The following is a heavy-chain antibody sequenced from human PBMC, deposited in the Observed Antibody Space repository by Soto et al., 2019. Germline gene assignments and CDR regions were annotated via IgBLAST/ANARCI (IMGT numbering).Heavy chain of an antibody. D-gene: IGHD4-17*01. Sequence: EVQLVETGGGLIQPGGSLRLSCAASGFTVSSNYMSWVRQAPGKGLEWVSVIYSGGSTYYADSVKGRFTISRDNSKNTLYLQMNSLRAEDTAVYYCARSYGDYFTAYYYYGMDVWGQETTVTVSS. V-gene: IGHV3-53*02. CDR1: GFTVSSNY. CDR3: ARSYGDYFTAYYYYGMDV. CDR2: IYSGGST. J-gene: IGHJ6*02.